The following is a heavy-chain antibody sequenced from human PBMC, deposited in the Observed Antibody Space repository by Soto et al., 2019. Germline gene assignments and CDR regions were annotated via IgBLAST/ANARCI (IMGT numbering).Heavy chain of an antibody. Sequence: QVQLQESGPGLVMPSQTLSLTCTVSGGSISSADYYWSWIRQPPGKGLEWIGHVFYTGSTDYNPSLKSRPTISVDTSKNQFSLKLSSVTAEDTAVYYCARDSGIAVASRLDPWGQGTLVTVSS. CDR2: VFYTGST. CDR3: ARDSGIAVASRLDP. D-gene: IGHD6-19*01. J-gene: IGHJ5*02. CDR1: GGSISSADYY. V-gene: IGHV4-30-4*01.